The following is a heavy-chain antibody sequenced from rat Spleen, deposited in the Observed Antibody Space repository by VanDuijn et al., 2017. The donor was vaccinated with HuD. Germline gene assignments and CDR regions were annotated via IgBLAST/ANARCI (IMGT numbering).Heavy chain of an antibody. CDR3: TRDRDYDGTYYYYVDY. D-gene: IGHD1-12*02. CDR2: ISYDGGST. CDR1: GFTFSDYY. V-gene: IGHV5-20*01. Sequence: EVQLVESGGGLVQPGRSLKLSCAASGFTFSDYYMAWVRQAPKKGLEWVAYISYDGGSTYYRDSVKGRFTISRDNAKSTLYLQMNSLRSEDTATYYCTRDRDYDGTYYYYVDYWGQGVMVTVSS. J-gene: IGHJ2*01.